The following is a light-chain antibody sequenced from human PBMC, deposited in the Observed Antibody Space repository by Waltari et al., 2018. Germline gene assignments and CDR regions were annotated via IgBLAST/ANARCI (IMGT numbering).Light chain of an antibody. J-gene: IGKJ1*01. CDR3: QQYSATPPT. CDR2: WAS. Sequence: DIVMTQSPDSLAVSLGERATINCKSGQGVISSFNNKNYLTWFQQKAGEPPKLLIYWASTRESGVPDRFSGSGSGTDFTLTISGLQAEDVAVYYCQQYSATPPTFGQGTKVEIK. CDR1: QGVISSFNNKNY. V-gene: IGKV4-1*01.